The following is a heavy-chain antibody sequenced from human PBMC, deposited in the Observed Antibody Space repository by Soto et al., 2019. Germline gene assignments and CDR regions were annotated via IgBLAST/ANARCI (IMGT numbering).Heavy chain of an antibody. V-gene: IGHV3-23*01. J-gene: IGHJ6*02. D-gene: IGHD3-9*01. Sequence: GGSLRLSCAASGFTSSNYAMSWGRQAPGKGLEWVSTSSGSGDTTYYADSVKSRFTITRDNSKNTLYLQMNSLSAEDTAVYYCATALRYFDWLFRPWNAMDVWGQGTTVTVSS. CDR2: SSGSGDTT. CDR3: ATALRYFDWLFRPWNAMDV. CDR1: GFTSSNYA.